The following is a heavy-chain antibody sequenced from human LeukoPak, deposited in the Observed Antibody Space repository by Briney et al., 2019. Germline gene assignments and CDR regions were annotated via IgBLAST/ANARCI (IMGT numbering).Heavy chain of an antibody. J-gene: IGHJ4*02. CDR3: AKLRVTIFGVVTADDY. D-gene: IGHD3-3*01. Sequence: GGSLRLSCAASGFTFSSYVMSWVRQAPGKGLEWVSAISGSGGSTYYADSVKGRFTISRDNSKNTLYLQMNSLRAEDTAVYYCAKLRVTIFGVVTADDYWGQGTLVTVSS. CDR2: ISGSGGST. V-gene: IGHV3-23*01. CDR1: GFTFSSYV.